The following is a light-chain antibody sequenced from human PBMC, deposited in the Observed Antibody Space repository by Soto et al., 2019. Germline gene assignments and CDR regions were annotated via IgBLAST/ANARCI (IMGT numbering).Light chain of an antibody. CDR1: QGITNY. CDR2: TAS. Sequence: DVQLTQSPSFLSASVGDMVTITCRASQGITNYLAWYQQKPGKAPKPLIYTASTLQSGVPSRFSGSGAGAEFTLTITGLQPEDFATYFCQQFHTYPWTFGQGTKV. V-gene: IGKV1-9*01. CDR3: QQFHTYPWT. J-gene: IGKJ1*01.